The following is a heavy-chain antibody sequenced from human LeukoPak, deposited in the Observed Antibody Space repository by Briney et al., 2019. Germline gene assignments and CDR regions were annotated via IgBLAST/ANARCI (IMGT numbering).Heavy chain of an antibody. D-gene: IGHD4-17*01. CDR1: GFTFSSYG. V-gene: IGHV3-33*08. CDR3: ARNQDYGVYNSVGAFDI. CDR2: IWYDGSNK. J-gene: IGHJ3*02. Sequence: GGSLRLSCAASGFTFSSYGMHWVRQAPGKGLEWVAVIWYDGSNKYYADSVKGRFTISRDNSKNTLYLQMNSLRVEDTAVYYCARNQDYGVYNSVGAFDIWGQGTMVTVSS.